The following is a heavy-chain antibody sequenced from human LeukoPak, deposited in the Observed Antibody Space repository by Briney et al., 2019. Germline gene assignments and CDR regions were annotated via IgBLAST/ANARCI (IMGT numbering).Heavy chain of an antibody. Sequence: PGGSLRLSCAASGFTFDDYAMHWVRQAPGKGLEWVSGISWNSGSIGYADSVKGRFTISRDNAKNSLYLQMNSLRAEDTALYYCAKDISEYYYGSGGADYWGQGTLVTVSS. CDR2: ISWNSGSI. D-gene: IGHD3-10*01. J-gene: IGHJ4*02. CDR1: GFTFDDYA. CDR3: AKDISEYYYGSGGADY. V-gene: IGHV3-9*01.